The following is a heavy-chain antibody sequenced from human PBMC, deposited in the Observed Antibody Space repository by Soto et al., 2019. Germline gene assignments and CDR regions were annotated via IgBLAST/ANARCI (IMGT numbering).Heavy chain of an antibody. J-gene: IGHJ6*03. CDR2: ISGSGST. D-gene: IGHD4-4*01. CDR3: AKAPRFPLTTGSHTAV. V-gene: IGHV3-23*01. Sequence: EVQLLESGGGLVQPGGSLRLSCAASGFTVSSYAMSWVRQAPGKGLEWVSVISGSGSTYSADSVKGRFTISRDSSKNTVYLQMTSSRAEDTAVYSCAKAPRFPLTTGSHTAVWDRGTPVPVSS. CDR1: GFTVSSYA.